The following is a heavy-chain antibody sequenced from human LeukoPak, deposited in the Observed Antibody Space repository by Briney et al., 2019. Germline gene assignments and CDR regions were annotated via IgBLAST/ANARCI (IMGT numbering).Heavy chain of an antibody. D-gene: IGHD2-2*02. CDR3: ARRVVPAAISNNWFDP. J-gene: IGHJ5*02. CDR1: GGTFSSYA. Sequence: SVKVSCKASGGTFSSYAISWVRQAPGQGLEWMGGIIPIFGTANYAQKFQGRVTITADESASTAYMELSSLRSEDTAVYYCARRVVPAAISNNWFDPWGQGTLVTVSS. V-gene: IGHV1-69*13. CDR2: IIPIFGTA.